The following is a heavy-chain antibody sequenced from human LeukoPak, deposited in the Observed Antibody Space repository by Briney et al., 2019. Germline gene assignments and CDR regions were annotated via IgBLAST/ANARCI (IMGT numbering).Heavy chain of an antibody. CDR1: GFTFSNYN. CDR2: ISSRSSTK. Sequence: GGSLRLSCAASGFTFSNYNRSWVRQAPGKGLEWISYISSRSSTKNYADSLKGRFTVSRGNAWNSLYLQMNSRRAEDTAVYYCARLMDRARRDAFDIWGHGTMITVSS. J-gene: IGHJ3*02. D-gene: IGHD2-2*03. V-gene: IGHV3-48*01. CDR3: ARLMDRARRDAFDI.